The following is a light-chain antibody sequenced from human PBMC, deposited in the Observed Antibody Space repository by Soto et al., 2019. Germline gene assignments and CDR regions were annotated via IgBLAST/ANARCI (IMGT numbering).Light chain of an antibody. J-gene: IGKJ2*01. CDR2: AAS. V-gene: IGKV1-39*01. CDR3: QQSYSTPYT. CDR1: QSISSY. Sequence: DIQMTQSPSSLSASVGDRVTITCRASQSISSYLNWYQQKPGKAPKLLIYAASSLQSGVPSRFSGSGSGTDFTLTISSLQHEDFATYYCQQSYSTPYTFGKGTKLEIK.